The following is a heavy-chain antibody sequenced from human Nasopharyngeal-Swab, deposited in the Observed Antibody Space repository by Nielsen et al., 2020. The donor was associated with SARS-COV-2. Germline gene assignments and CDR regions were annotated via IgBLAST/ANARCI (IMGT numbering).Heavy chain of an antibody. CDR3: AKDGSGSYIAFAYFDY. CDR2: ITWNSGSM. CDR1: GFTFDDYP. J-gene: IGHJ4*02. Sequence: GGSLRLSCAASGFTFDDYPMHWVRQAPGEGLEWVSGITWNSGSMGYADSVKGRFTISRDNAKNSLYLQMNSLRAEDTALYYCAKDGSGSYIAFAYFDYWGQGTLVTVSS. D-gene: IGHD3-10*01. V-gene: IGHV3-9*01.